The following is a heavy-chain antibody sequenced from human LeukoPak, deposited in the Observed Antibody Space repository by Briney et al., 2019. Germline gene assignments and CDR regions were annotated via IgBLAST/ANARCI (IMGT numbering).Heavy chain of an antibody. J-gene: IGHJ5*02. V-gene: IGHV3-48*01. D-gene: IGHD3-10*01. Sequence: GGSLRLSCAASGFTFSSYAMNWVRQAPGKGPEWISYITNSGSTIYYADSVKGRFTISRDNAKNSLVLQMNSLRAEDTAVYYCAKELYYGSGSLFDPWGQGTLVTVSS. CDR3: AKELYYGSGSLFDP. CDR1: GFTFSSYA. CDR2: ITNSGSTI.